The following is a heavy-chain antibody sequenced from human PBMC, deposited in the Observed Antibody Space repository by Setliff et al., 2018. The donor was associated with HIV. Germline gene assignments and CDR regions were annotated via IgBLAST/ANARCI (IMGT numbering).Heavy chain of an antibody. D-gene: IGHD1-1*01. Sequence: SLKISCAASGFTFSSYGMHWVRQAPGKGLEWVAVIWYDGSNKYYADSVKGRFTISGDISKNTLYLQMSSLRAEDTAVYYCAKNLMYKPYYYYYMDVWDKGTTVTVSS. V-gene: IGHV3-33*06. CDR3: AKNLMYKPYYYYYMDV. J-gene: IGHJ6*03. CDR2: IWYDGSNK. CDR1: GFTFSSYG.